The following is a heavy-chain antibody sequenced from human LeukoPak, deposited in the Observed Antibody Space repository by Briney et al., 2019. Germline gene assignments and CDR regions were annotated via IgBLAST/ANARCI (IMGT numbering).Heavy chain of an antibody. CDR1: GYRFSNYW. CDR3: ARRLRGSSRWFDP. J-gene: IGHJ5*02. CDR2: IYPGDSDT. V-gene: IGHV5-51*01. Sequence: GESLKISCKGSGYRFSNYWIGWVRQMPGKGLEWMGIIYPGDSDTRYSPSFQGQVTISADKSISTAYLQWSSLKASDTAMYYCARRLRGSSRWFDPWGQGTLVTVSS. D-gene: IGHD6-6*01.